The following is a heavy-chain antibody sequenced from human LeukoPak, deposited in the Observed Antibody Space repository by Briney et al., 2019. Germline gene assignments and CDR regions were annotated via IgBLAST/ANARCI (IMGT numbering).Heavy chain of an antibody. V-gene: IGHV3-15*01. D-gene: IGHD6-13*01. Sequence: GGSLRLSWAASGFSFNNGWVNWGRPAPGKGLGLGGRIKSKTDGGTTDYAAPVKDRFTISRDDSKNTLYLQMNSLRTEDTAVYYCTTVVAAAVNGWFDPWGQGTLVTVSS. J-gene: IGHJ5*02. CDR1: GFSFNNGW. CDR2: IKSKTDGGTT. CDR3: TTVVAAAVNGWFDP.